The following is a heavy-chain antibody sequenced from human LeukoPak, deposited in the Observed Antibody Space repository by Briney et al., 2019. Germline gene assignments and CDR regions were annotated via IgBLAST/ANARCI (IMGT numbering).Heavy chain of an antibody. CDR2: IYSYNGNT. CDR3: ARLKNYGDYGY. D-gene: IGHD4-17*01. J-gene: IGHJ4*02. V-gene: IGHV1-18*01. CDR1: GYTFTSYG. Sequence: ASVKVSCKASGYTFTSYGISWVRQAPGQGLEWMGWIYSYNGNTNYAQKFQGRVTMTTDTSTSIAYVELRSLTSDDTAVYYCARLKNYGDYGYWGQGTLVTVSS.